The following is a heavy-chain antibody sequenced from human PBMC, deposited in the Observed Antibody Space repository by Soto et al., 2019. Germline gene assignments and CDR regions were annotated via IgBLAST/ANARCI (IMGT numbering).Heavy chain of an antibody. CDR1: GGSISSGGYY. CDR3: ARTNPIAAAGTTWFDP. D-gene: IGHD6-13*01. CDR2: VYYSGST. J-gene: IGHJ5*02. Sequence: QVQLQESGPGLVKPSQTLSLTCTVSGGSISSGGYYWSWIRQHPGKGLEWIGYVYYSGSTYYNPSLKSRVTISVDTSKNQFSLKLSSVTAADTAVYYCARTNPIAAAGTTWFDPWGQGPLVTVSS. V-gene: IGHV4-31*03.